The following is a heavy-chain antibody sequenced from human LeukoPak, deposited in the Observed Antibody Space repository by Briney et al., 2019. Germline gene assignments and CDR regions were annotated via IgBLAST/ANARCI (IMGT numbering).Heavy chain of an antibody. CDR3: ARCGRNNRGYYYMED. J-gene: IGHJ6*03. CDR2: THYSGSS. CDR1: GGSISGYS. D-gene: IGHD2/OR15-2a*01. Sequence: SETLSLTCTVSGGSISGYSWSWIRQPPGKGLEWIGYTHYSGSSDYNPSLKSRVTISVDTSKNQFSLKVSSVTAADTAVYYCARCGRNNRGYYYMEDWGKGTTVTVSS. V-gene: IGHV4-59*01.